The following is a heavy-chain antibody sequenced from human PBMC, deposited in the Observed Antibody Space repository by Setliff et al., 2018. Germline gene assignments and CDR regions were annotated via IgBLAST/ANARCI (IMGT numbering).Heavy chain of an antibody. CDR1: GFTFSSYG. CDR2: IRYDGSNK. V-gene: IGHV3-30*02. Sequence: GGSLRLSCAASGFTFSSYGMHWVRQAPGKGLEWVAFIRYDGSNKYYADSVKGRFTISRDNSRNTLYLQMNSLRAEDTAVYYCAKDPRDTYYNFGYWGQGTLVTVSS. J-gene: IGHJ4*02. D-gene: IGHD3-3*01. CDR3: AKDPRDTYYNFGY.